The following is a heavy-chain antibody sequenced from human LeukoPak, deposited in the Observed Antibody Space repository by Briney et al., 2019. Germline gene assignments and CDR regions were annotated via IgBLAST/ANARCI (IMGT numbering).Heavy chain of an antibody. CDR3: AKDSLRERIVGSTTRGVNDY. Sequence: GGSLRLSCAASGFTFSSYAMHWVRQAPGKGLEWVAVISYNGRNQNYADSVQGRFTISRDNSKNTLYLQMNSLRAEDTAVYYCAKDSLRERIVGSTTRGVNDYWGQGTLVTVSS. J-gene: IGHJ4*02. CDR2: ISYNGRNQ. CDR1: GFTFSSYA. D-gene: IGHD1-26*01. V-gene: IGHV3-30*04.